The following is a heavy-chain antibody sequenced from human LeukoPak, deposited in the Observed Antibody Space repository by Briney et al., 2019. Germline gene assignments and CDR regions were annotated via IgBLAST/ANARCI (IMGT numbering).Heavy chain of an antibody. D-gene: IGHD2-15*01. CDR2: IRYDGSNK. Sequence: GGSLRLSCAASGFTFSSYGMHWVRQAPGKGLEWVAFIRYDGSNKFYADSVKARFTISRDNSGNTVHLQMNSLRVEDTALYYCSKDRDSLPDYWGQGTLVTVSS. V-gene: IGHV3-30*02. CDR1: GFTFSSYG. CDR3: SKDRDSLPDY. J-gene: IGHJ4*02.